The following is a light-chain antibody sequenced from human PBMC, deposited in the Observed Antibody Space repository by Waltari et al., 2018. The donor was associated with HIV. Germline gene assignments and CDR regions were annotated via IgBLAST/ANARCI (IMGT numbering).Light chain of an antibody. CDR3: CSHAGTSSFVI. J-gene: IGLJ2*01. V-gene: IGLV2-11*01. Sequence: QSALTQPRAVSGSPGQSVTISCTGTSSDAGAYKYVSWYQNHPGKAPKLILYDVTERPSGVPDRFSGSKSGNTASLTISGLQAEDEADYFCCSHAGTSSFVIFGGGTKLTVL. CDR2: DVT. CDR1: SSDAGAYKY.